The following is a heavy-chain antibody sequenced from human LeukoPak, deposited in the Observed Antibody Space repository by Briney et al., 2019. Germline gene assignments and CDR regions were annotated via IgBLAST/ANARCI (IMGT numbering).Heavy chain of an antibody. CDR2: INPRGGTT. D-gene: IGHD4-17*01. V-gene: IGHV1-46*01. J-gene: IGHJ4*02. CDR1: GYTFISYY. CDR3: ARDLFADYGDYMYY. Sequence: ASVKVSCKASGYTFISYYIHWVRQAPGQGLEWMGIINPRGGTTSYAQKFQGRVTMTRDTSTSTVYMELSSLRSEDTAVYYCARDLFADYGDYMYYWGQGTLVTVSS.